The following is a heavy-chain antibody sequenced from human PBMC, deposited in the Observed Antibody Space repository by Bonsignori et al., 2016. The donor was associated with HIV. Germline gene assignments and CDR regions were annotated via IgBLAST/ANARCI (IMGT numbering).Heavy chain of an antibody. D-gene: IGHD3-10*01. Sequence: WIRQPPGKGLEWIGYIYYSGSTYYNPSLKSRVTISVDTSKNQFSLKLSSVTAADTAVYYCARDTYYYGSGSRNFDYWGQGTLVTVSS. J-gene: IGHJ4*02. CDR3: ARDTYYYGSGSRNFDY. CDR2: IYYSGST. V-gene: IGHV4-30-4*01.